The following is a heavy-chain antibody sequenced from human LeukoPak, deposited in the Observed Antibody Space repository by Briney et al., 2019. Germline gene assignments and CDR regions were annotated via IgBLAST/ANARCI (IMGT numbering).Heavy chain of an antibody. D-gene: IGHD5-12*01. V-gene: IGHV4-34*01. CDR3: AKGIAGGYDTFDY. CDR1: GGSFSGYY. CDR2: INHSGST. J-gene: IGHJ4*02. Sequence: SETLSLTRAVYGGSFSGYYWSWIRQPPGKGLEWIGEINHSGSTNYNPSLKSRVTISVDTSKNQFSLKLSSVTAADTAVYYCAKGIAGGYDTFDYWGQGTMVTVSS.